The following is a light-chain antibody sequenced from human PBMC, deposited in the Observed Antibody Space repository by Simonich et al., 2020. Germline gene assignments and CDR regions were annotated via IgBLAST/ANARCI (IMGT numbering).Light chain of an antibody. CDR2: LNSDGSH. CDR3: QTWGTGIRV. J-gene: IGLJ3*02. V-gene: IGLV4-69*01. Sequence: QLVLTQSPSASASLGASVKLTCTLSSGHSSYAIAWHQQQPEKGTRYLMKLNSDGSHSKGDRIPDRFSGSSSGAERYLTISSLQSEDEADYYCQTWGTGIRVFGGGTKLTVL. CDR1: SGHSSYA.